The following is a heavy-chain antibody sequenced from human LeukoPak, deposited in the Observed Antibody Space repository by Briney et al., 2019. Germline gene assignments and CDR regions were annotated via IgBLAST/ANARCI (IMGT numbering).Heavy chain of an antibody. CDR3: ARRGTGHGMDV. CDR2: INNDGSSA. J-gene: IGHJ6*02. D-gene: IGHD1-1*01. CDR1: GFTFNNYW. Sequence: SGGSLRLSCAASGFTFNNYWIHWVRQVPGKGLVWVSRINNDGSSASYVDSVKGRFTISRVNAKNTLFLQMNSLRAEDTAVYYCARRGTGHGMDVWGQGTTVIVSS. V-gene: IGHV3-74*01.